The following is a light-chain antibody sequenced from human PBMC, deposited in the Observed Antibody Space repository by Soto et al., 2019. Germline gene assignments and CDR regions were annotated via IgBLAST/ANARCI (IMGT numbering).Light chain of an antibody. CDR1: QALSNY. V-gene: IGKV1-9*01. CDR3: QQLSRYPLT. J-gene: IGKJ4*01. CDR2: SAS. Sequence: DIPLTHSPSVLSASVGDTVTITCLASQALSNYLAWYQQKPGKAPDLLIYSASTLQSGVPSRFSGSGSETEFSLTIRALQPEDFATYYCQQLSRYPLTFGGGTKVDIK.